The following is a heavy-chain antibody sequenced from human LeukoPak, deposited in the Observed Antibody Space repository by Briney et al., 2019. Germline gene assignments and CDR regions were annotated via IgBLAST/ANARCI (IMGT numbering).Heavy chain of an antibody. Sequence: PEGSLRLSCAASGFTFSSYSMNWVRQAPGKGLEWVSSISSSSSYIYYADSVKGRFTISRDNAKNSLYLQMNSLRAEDTAVYYCARDGGSYWFYWGQGTLVTVSS. J-gene: IGHJ4*02. D-gene: IGHD1-26*01. CDR3: ARDGGSYWFY. CDR1: GFTFSSYS. CDR2: ISSSSSYI. V-gene: IGHV3-21*01.